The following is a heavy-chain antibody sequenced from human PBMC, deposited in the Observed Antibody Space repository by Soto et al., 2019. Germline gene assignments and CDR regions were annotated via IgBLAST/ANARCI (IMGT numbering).Heavy chain of an antibody. D-gene: IGHD2-15*01. V-gene: IGHV3-66*01. J-gene: IGHJ4*02. Sequence: GESLKISCAASGFTVSSNYMSWVRQAPGKGLEWVSVIYSGGSTYYADSVKGRFTISRDNSKNTLYLQMNSLRAEDTAVYYCAGYCSGGSCYDDYWGQGTLVTVSS. CDR3: AGYCSGGSCYDDY. CDR1: GFTVSSNY. CDR2: IYSGGST.